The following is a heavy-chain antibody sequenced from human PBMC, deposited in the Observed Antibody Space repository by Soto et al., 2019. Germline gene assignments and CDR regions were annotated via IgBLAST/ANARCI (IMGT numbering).Heavy chain of an antibody. D-gene: IGHD5-12*01. Sequence: GASVKVSCKASGYTFTSYAMHWVRQAPGQRLEWMGWINAGNGNTKYSQKFQGRVTITRDTSASTAYMELSSLRSEDTAVYYCARRGGYGYYYYYGMDVWGQGTTVTVSS. V-gene: IGHV1-3*01. CDR3: ARRGGYGYYYYYGMDV. CDR1: GYTFTSYA. CDR2: INAGNGNT. J-gene: IGHJ6*02.